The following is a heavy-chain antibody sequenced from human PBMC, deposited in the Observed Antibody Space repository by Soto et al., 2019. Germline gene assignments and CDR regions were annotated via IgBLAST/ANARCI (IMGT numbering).Heavy chain of an antibody. CDR3: ARGASSVTTFYFDL. CDR1: GYTFTSYA. J-gene: IGHJ2*01. Sequence: QVQVVQSGAEVKKPGASVKVSCKASGYTFTSYAMHWVRQAPGQRREWMVWINPVNGNTKNSQKFQGRVTITRDTFASTAYMELSSLRSEDTAVYYCARGASSVTTFYFDLWGRGTLVTVSS. V-gene: IGHV1-3*01. D-gene: IGHD3-10*01. CDR2: INPVNGNT.